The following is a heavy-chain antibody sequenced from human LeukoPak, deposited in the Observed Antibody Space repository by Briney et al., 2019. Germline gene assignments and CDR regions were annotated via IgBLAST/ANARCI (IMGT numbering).Heavy chain of an antibody. D-gene: IGHD1-14*01. CDR2: INHSGST. CDR1: GGSFSGYY. J-gene: IGHJ3*02. V-gene: IGHV4-34*01. Sequence: SETLSLTCAVYGGSFSGYYWSWIRQPPGKGLEWIGEINHSGSTNYNPSLKSRVTISVDRSKNQFSLKLSSVTAADTAVYYCARVGRIDAFDIWGQGTMVTVSS. CDR3: ARVGRIDAFDI.